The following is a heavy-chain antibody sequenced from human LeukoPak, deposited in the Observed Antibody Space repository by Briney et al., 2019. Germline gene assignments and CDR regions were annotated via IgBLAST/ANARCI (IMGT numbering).Heavy chain of an antibody. V-gene: IGHV3-9*03. J-gene: IGHJ6*03. CDR1: GFTFDDYA. D-gene: IGHD2-15*01. CDR3: AKGGSPHYYYYMDV. CDR2: ISWNSGSI. Sequence: GGSLRLSCAASGFTFDDYAMHWVRQAPGKGLEWVSGISWNSGSIGYADSVKGRFSISRDNAKNSLYLQMNSLRAEDMALYYCAKGGSPHYYYYMDVWGKGTTVTLSS.